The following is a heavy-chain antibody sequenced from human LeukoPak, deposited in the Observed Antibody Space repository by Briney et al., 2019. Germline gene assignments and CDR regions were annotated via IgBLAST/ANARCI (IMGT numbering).Heavy chain of an antibody. V-gene: IGHV4-59*08. D-gene: IGHD4-17*01. J-gene: IGHJ4*02. CDR3: ARIDYGDVSFDY. CDR2: IYYSGST. CDR1: GGSISSYY. Sequence: PPETLSLTCTVSGGSISSYYWSWIRQPPGKGLEWIGYIYYSGSTNYNPSLKSRVTISVDTSKNQFSLKLSSVTAADTAVYYCARIDYGDVSFDYWGQGTLVTVSS.